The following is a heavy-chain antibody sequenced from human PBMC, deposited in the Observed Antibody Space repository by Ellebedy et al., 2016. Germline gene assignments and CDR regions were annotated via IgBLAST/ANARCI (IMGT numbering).Heavy chain of an antibody. CDR3: AKGSIASALTCLDY. V-gene: IGHV3-23*01. J-gene: IGHJ4*02. CDR1: GFMLDNYA. Sequence: GESLKISCAASGFMLDNYAMFWVRQAPGQGLEGVSGISGGVASVYYADSVKGRFTISRDISKNTLILQMDSLRFEDTAVYYCAKGSIASALTCLDYWGQGTLVTVSS. CDR2: ISGGVASV. D-gene: IGHD6-13*01.